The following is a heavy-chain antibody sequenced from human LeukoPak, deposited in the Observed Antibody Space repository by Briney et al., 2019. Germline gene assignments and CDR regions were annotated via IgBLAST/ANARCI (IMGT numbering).Heavy chain of an antibody. Sequence: ETLSLTCTVSGVSISSSNSYWGWIRQPPGKVLEWIGSIYYSGNTYYNASLKSQVSISIDTSKNQFSLRLTSVTAADTAVYYCARQTGSGLFILPGGQGTLVTVSS. CDR1: GVSISSSNSY. V-gene: IGHV4-39*01. J-gene: IGHJ4*02. D-gene: IGHD3/OR15-3a*01. CDR2: IYYSGNT. CDR3: ARQTGSGLFILP.